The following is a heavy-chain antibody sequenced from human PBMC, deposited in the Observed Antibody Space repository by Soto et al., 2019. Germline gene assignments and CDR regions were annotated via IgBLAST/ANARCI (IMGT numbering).Heavy chain of an antibody. J-gene: IGHJ6*02. V-gene: IGHV4-59*12. Sequence: SETLSLTCTVSGGSISSYYWSWIRQPPGKGLEWIGYIYYSGSTYYNPSLKSRVTISVDTSKNQFSLKLSSVTAADTAVYYCARGGNDIMTTVTENGMDVWGQGTTVTVSS. CDR2: IYYSGST. CDR1: GGSISSYY. D-gene: IGHD4-4*01. CDR3: ARGGNDIMTTVTENGMDV.